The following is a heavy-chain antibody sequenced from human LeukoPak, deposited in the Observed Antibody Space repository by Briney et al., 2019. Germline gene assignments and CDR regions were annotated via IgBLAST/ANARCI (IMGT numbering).Heavy chain of an antibody. Sequence: SETLSLTCAVSGGSFSGYYWSWIRQSPGKGLKWIAEINHSGSTNYNPSLKSRVTISVDTSKNQFSLRLTSVTAADTGLYYCAGGGSFYYGSASLEYFQHWGQGTLVTVSS. CDR3: AGGGSFYYGSASLEYFQH. CDR1: GGSFSGYY. J-gene: IGHJ1*01. V-gene: IGHV4-34*01. D-gene: IGHD3-10*01. CDR2: INHSGST.